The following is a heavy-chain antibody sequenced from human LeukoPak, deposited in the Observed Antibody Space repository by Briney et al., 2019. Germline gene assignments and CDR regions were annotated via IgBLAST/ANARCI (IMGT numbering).Heavy chain of an antibody. V-gene: IGHV1-69*13. Sequence: GASVKVSCKASGGTFSSYAISWVRQAPGQGLEWMGGIIPIFGTANYAQKFQGRVTITADESTSTAYMELSSLRSEDTAVYYCARDGNTYYYDSSGYYPYYWGQGTLVTVSS. CDR2: IIPIFGTA. CDR3: ARDGNTYYYDSSGYYPYY. J-gene: IGHJ4*02. D-gene: IGHD3-22*01. CDR1: GGTFSSYA.